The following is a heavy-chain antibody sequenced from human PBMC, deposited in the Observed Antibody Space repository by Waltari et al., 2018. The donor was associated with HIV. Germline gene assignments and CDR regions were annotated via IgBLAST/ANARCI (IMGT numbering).Heavy chain of an antibody. D-gene: IGHD3-9*01. Sequence: QVQLQESGPGLVKPSETLSLTCAVSGYSISSGCYWGWIRQPPGKGLEWIGSLYHSGDTYYNPSLKSRISISLDTSKNHFSLKLSSVTAADTAVYFCARAVLRYFDNWYDPWGQGTLVTVS. J-gene: IGHJ5*02. V-gene: IGHV4-38-2*01. CDR3: ARAVLRYFDNWYDP. CDR2: LYHSGDT. CDR1: GYSISSGCY.